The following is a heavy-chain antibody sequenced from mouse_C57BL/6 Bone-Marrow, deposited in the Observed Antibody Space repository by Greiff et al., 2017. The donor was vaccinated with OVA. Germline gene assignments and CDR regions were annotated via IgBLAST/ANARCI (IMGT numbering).Heavy chain of an antibody. D-gene: IGHD2-14*01. CDR3: AREERLLDY. V-gene: IGHV1-81*01. J-gene: IGHJ2*01. CDR1: GYTFTSYG. Sequence: QVQLKESGAELARPGASVKLSCKASGYTFTSYGISWVKQRTGQGLEWIGEIYPRSGNTYYNDKFKGKATLTADKASSTAYMELRSLTSEDTAVYYCAREERLLDYWGQGTTLTVSS. CDR2: IYPRSGNT.